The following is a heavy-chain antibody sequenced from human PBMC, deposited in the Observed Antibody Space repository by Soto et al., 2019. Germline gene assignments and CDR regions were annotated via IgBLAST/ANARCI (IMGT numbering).Heavy chain of an antibody. Sequence: EVQLVESGGGLVQPGGSLRLSCVASGFTFRSYSLNWVRQAPGKGLEWISYISSSGTIYYADSVKGRFTISRDNAENSLYLQMNSLRDDDTAVYYCAREDPWSANADDMDVWGQGTTVTVSS. V-gene: IGHV3-48*02. CDR2: ISSSGTI. J-gene: IGHJ6*02. CDR1: GFTFRSYS. D-gene: IGHD3-3*01. CDR3: AREDPWSANADDMDV.